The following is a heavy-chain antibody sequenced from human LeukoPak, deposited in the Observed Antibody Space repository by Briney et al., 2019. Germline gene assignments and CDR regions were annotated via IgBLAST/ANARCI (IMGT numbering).Heavy chain of an antibody. CDR1: GGTFSSYA. CDR3: ARSIVQARGAFDI. D-gene: IGHD2-15*01. V-gene: IGHV1-18*01. CDR2: ISAYNGNT. Sequence: ASVKVSCKASGGTFSSYAISWVRQAPGQGLEWMGWISAYNGNTNYAQKLQGRVTMTTDTSTSTAYMELRSLRSDDTAVYYCARSIVQARGAFDIWGQGTMVTVSS. J-gene: IGHJ3*02.